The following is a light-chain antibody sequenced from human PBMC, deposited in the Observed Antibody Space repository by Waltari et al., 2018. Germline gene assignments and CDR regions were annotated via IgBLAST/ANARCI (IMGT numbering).Light chain of an antibody. CDR3: GAWDDTLDGHWV. Sequence: QSVLTQPPSVSGTPGQRVTLSCSGSSSNIQNNDVMWYQQVPGTAPKMLIYTDNQRPSWVPDRFSGSKSGNSASLVISGLQSEDEADYYCGAWDDTLDGHWVFGGGTKLTVL. CDR2: TDN. V-gene: IGLV1-44*01. CDR1: SSNIQNND. J-gene: IGLJ3*02.